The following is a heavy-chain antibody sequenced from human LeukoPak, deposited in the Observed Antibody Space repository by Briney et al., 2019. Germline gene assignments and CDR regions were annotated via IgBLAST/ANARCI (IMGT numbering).Heavy chain of an antibody. D-gene: IGHD6-6*01. CDR1: GFTFTNYA. CDR3: ARDRSMATRLWTPTDY. J-gene: IGHJ4*02. V-gene: IGHV3-64*01. Sequence: GGSLRLSCAASGFTFTNYAMHWVRQAPGKGLEYVSAISSNGDRTCYANSVKGRFTISRDNSKNTLYLQMGSLRAEDTAVYYCARDRSMATRLWTPTDYWGQGTLVTVSS. CDR2: ISSNGDRT.